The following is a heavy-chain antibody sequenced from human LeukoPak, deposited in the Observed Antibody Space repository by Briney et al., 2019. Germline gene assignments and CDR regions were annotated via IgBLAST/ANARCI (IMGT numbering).Heavy chain of an antibody. CDR1: GLTVSSYS. V-gene: IGHV3-7*01. Sequence: GGSLRLSCVASGLTVSSYSMSWVRQAPGKGLEWVANIKQDGSEKYYVDSVKGRFTISRDNAKNSLYLQMNSLRAEDTAVYYCARVGGATWGFDYWGQGTLVTVSS. CDR3: ARVGGATWGFDY. CDR2: IKQDGSEK. J-gene: IGHJ4*02. D-gene: IGHD1-26*01.